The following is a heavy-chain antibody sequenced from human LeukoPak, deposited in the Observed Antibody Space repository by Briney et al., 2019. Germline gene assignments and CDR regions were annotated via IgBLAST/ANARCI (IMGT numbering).Heavy chain of an antibody. Sequence: SETLSLTCTVSGGSISSHYWSWIRQPPGKGLEWIGYINYSGSTNYNPSLKSRVTISVDTSKNQFSLKLSSVTAADTAVYYCARGVIPAATVDYWGQGTLVTVSS. CDR2: INYSGST. J-gene: IGHJ4*02. CDR3: ARGVIPAATVDY. V-gene: IGHV4-59*11. D-gene: IGHD2-2*01. CDR1: GGSISSHY.